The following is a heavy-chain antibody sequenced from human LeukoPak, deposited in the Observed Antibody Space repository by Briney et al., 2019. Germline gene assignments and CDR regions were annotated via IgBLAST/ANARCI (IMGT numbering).Heavy chain of an antibody. CDR2: ISGSGGST. D-gene: IGHD6-19*01. Sequence: GGSLRLSCAASGFIFSNYAMSWVRQAPGKGLEWVSGISGSGGSTVYVDSVKGRFTISRDNSKNIMYLQMNSVRAEDTAVYYCARDNAVTLDYWGQGTLVTVSS. V-gene: IGHV3-23*01. J-gene: IGHJ4*02. CDR1: GFIFSNYA. CDR3: ARDNAVTLDY.